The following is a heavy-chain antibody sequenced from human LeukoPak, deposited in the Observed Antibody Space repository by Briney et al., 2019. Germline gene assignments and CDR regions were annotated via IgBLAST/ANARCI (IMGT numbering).Heavy chain of an antibody. CDR1: GGSISSYY. V-gene: IGHV4-59*01. CDR2: IYYSGSA. CDR3: ARSIAAAGTGYFDY. J-gene: IGHJ4*02. D-gene: IGHD6-13*01. Sequence: SETLSLTCTVSGGSISSYYWSWIRQPPGKGLKWIGYIYYSGSANYNPSLKSRVTISVDTSKNQFSLKLSSVTAADTAVYYCARSIAAAGTGYFDYWGQGTLVTVSS.